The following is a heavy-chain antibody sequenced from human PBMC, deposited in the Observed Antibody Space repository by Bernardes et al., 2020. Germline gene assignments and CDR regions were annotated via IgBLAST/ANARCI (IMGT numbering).Heavy chain of an antibody. CDR1: GGSFSGYY. CDR3: ARVRITTPPRRKKDPASGGWFDP. D-gene: IGHD3-3*01. CDR2: INHSGST. V-gene: IGHV4-34*01. Sequence: SEPLSLTCAVYGGSFSGYYWSWIRQPPGKGLEWIGEINHSGSTNYNPSLKSRVTISVDTSKNQFSLKLSSVTAADTAVYYCARVRITTPPRRKKDPASGGWFDPWGQGTLVTVSS. J-gene: IGHJ5*02.